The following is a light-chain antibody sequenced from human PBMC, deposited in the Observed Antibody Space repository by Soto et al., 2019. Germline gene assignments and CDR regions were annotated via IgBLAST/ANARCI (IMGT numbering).Light chain of an antibody. CDR2: GAS. CDR1: QSVSSN. J-gene: IGKJ1*01. Sequence: PGERATFSCRASQSVSSNLAWYQQKPGQAPRLLIYGASTRATGIPARFSGSGSGTDFTLTISRLEPEDFAVYYCQQYGSSGTFGQGTKVDIK. CDR3: QQYGSSGT. V-gene: IGKV3-20*01.